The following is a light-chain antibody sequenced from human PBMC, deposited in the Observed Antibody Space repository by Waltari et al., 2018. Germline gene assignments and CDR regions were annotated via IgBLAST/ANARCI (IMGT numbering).Light chain of an antibody. CDR1: DSDVRAYAF. CDR3: SSYTTSSAPGV. Sequence: QSALPQPASVSGSPGQSITISCSGHDSDVRAYAFVSWYQQHPGKAPHLIIYEVSNRPSGISNRFSASKSGNTASLTISGLQAEDEADYYCSSYTTSSAPGVFGTGTRVTVL. J-gene: IGLJ1*01. V-gene: IGLV2-14*01. CDR2: EVS.